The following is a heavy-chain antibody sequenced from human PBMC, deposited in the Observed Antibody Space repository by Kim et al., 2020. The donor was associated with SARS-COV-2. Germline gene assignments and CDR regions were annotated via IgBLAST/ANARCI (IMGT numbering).Heavy chain of an antibody. CDR1: GFTFDDYA. CDR3: AKDKVGWELLDSHAFDI. V-gene: IGHV3-9*01. CDR2: ISWNSGSI. J-gene: IGHJ3*02. D-gene: IGHD1-26*01. Sequence: GGSLRLSCAASGFTFDDYAMHWVRQAPGKGLEWVSGISWNSGSIGYADSVKGRFTISRDNAKNSLYLQMNSLRAEDTALYYCAKDKVGWELLDSHAFDIWGQGTMVTVSS.